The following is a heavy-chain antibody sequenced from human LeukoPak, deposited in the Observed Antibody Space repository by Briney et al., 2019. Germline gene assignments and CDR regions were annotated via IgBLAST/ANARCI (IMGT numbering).Heavy chain of an antibody. CDR3: AKDSGSYGSGTFDP. D-gene: IGHD3-10*01. V-gene: IGHV3-23*01. J-gene: IGHJ5*02. Sequence: GGSLRLSCAASGFTFSAYAMSWVRQAPGKGLEWVSGISGSGGSTDYADSVKGRFTISRDRSKNTLYLQMNTLRVEDTAVYYCAKDSGSYGSGTFDPWGQGTLVTVSS. CDR1: GFTFSAYA. CDR2: ISGSGGST.